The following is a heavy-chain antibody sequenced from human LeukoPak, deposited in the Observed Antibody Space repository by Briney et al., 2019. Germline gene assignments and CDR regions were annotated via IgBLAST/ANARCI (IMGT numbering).Heavy chain of an antibody. J-gene: IGHJ4*02. CDR1: GGSISSYY. CDR2: IYTSGST. CDR3: ARVSYYDSSGYLFDY. D-gene: IGHD3-22*01. Sequence: PSETLSLTCTGSGGSISSYYWSWIRQPAGKGLEWIGRIYTSGSTNYNPSLKSRVTISVDTSKNQFSLKLSSVTAADTAVYYCARVSYYDSSGYLFDYWGQGTLVTVSS. V-gene: IGHV4-4*07.